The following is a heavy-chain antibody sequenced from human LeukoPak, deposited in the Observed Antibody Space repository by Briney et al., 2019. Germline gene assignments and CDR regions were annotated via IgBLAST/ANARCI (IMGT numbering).Heavy chain of an antibody. D-gene: IGHD3-9*01. Sequence: SQTLSLTCTVSGGSISSGDYYWSWIRQPPGKGLEWIGYIYYSGSTNYNPSLKSRVTISVDTSKNQFSLKLSSVTAADTAVYYCATGGYFETRYYFDYWGQGTLVTVSS. J-gene: IGHJ4*02. CDR1: GGSISSGDYY. CDR3: ATGGYFETRYYFDY. V-gene: IGHV4-61*08. CDR2: IYYSGST.